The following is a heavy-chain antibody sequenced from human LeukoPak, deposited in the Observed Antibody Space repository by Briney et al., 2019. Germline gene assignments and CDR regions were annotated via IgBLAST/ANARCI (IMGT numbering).Heavy chain of an antibody. CDR1: GFSFSSYA. CDR3: ANSAAVGTFY. V-gene: IGHV3-23*01. CDR2: ISGSGGTST. J-gene: IGHJ4*02. D-gene: IGHD6-13*01. Sequence: GGSLRLSCAASGFSFSSYAMSWVRQAPGKGLEWVSAISGSGGTSTYYADSVKGRFTISRDNSKNTLYLQMNSLRAEDTAVYYCANSAAVGTFYWGQGTLVTISS.